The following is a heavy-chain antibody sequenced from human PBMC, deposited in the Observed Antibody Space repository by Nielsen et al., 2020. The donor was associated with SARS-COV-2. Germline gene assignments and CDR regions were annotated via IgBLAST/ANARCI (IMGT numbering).Heavy chain of an antibody. CDR3: ARLWDDGYYFDTDPYDY. D-gene: IGHD3-22*01. J-gene: IGHJ4*02. Sequence: GESLKISCAASGFIFSNYRMHWVRQAPGKGLVWVSHINPDESKTTYADSVKGRFTISRDNAKNTLYLQMNSLRAEDTAVYYCARLWDDGYYFDTDPYDYWGQGTLVTVSS. CDR2: INPDESKT. V-gene: IGHV3-74*03. CDR1: GFIFSNYR.